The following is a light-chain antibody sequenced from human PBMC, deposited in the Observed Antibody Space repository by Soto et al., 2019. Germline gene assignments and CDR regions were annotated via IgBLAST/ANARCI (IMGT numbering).Light chain of an antibody. Sequence: QSALAQPASVSGSPGQSITISCTGTSSDVGGYNYVSWCQQHPGKAPKLMIYEVSNRPSGVSNRSSGSKSGNTASLTISGLQAEDEADYYCSSYTSSSTLAVFGTGTKVTVL. CDR1: SSDVGGYNY. V-gene: IGLV2-14*01. CDR2: EVS. CDR3: SSYTSSSTLAV. J-gene: IGLJ1*01.